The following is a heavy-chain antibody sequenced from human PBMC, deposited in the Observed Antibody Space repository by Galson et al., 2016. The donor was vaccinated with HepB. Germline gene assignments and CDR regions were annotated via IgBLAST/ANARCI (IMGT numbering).Heavy chain of an antibody. CDR2: ISGNSGTK. V-gene: IGHV3-9*01. D-gene: IGHD5-24*01. CDR1: GFTFDDYA. CDR3: AKVGDGYNAYYFDY. J-gene: IGHJ4*02. Sequence: SLRLSCAGSGFTFDDYAMHWVRQAPGKGLEWVSGISGNSGTKDYADSVKGRFAISRDNAKSSLYLQMNSLRAEDTALYYCAKVGDGYNAYYFDYWGPGTLVTVSS.